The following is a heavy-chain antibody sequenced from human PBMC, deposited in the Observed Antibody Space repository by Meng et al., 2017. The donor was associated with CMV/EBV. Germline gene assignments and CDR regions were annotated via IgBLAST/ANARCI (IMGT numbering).Heavy chain of an antibody. CDR2: ISSSSSYI. Sequence: GESLKISCAASGFTFSSYSMNWVRQAPGKGLEWVSSISSSSSYIYYADSVKGRFTISRDNAKNSLYLQMNSLRAEDTAVYYCARVQIPGLPQRDEVVPGYGMDVWGQGTTVTVSS. D-gene: IGHD2-2*01. CDR1: GFTFSSYS. CDR3: ARVQIPGLPQRDEVVPGYGMDV. J-gene: IGHJ6*02. V-gene: IGHV3-21*01.